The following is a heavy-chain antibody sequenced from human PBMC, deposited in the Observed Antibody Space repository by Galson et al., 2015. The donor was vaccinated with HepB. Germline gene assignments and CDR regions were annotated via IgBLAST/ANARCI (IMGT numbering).Heavy chain of an antibody. CDR2: IYNSGTT. CDR3: ATQGGSYSPFDS. D-gene: IGHD2-15*01. CDR1: GGSISSTSYY. V-gene: IGHV4-39*01. Sequence: QVQLQESGPGLVKPSETLSLTCTVSGGSISSTSYYWGWIRQPPGEGLEWIGRIYNSGTTYYSPSLKSRVTISLDTSKNQFSLKLASVTAADTAVYYCATQGGSYSPFDSWGQGTLLTVSS. J-gene: IGHJ4*02.